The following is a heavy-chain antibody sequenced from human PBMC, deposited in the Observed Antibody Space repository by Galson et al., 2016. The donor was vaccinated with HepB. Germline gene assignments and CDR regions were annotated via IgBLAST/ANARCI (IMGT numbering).Heavy chain of an antibody. V-gene: IGHV4-31*03. Sequence: TLSLTCTVSGGSINSSAYYWSWIRQHPGKGLEWIGYIYYRGSTYYNPSLKSRLTISVDTSKNQFSLKLSSVSAADTAVYYCARGYCSGSSCYSFGYYFDDGGQGTLVTFAS. CDR1: GGSINSSAYY. CDR2: IYYRGST. D-gene: IGHD2-15*01. J-gene: IGHJ4*02. CDR3: ARGYCSGSSCYSFGYYFDD.